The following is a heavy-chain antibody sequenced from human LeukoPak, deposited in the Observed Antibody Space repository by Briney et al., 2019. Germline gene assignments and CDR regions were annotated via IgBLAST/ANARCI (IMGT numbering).Heavy chain of an antibody. V-gene: IGHV3-33*01. Sequence: PGGSLRLSCAASGFTFSSYGMHWVRQAPGKGLEWVAVIWYDGSNKHYADSVKGRFTISRDNSKNTLYLQMNSLRAEDTAVYYCXXXXXGGGXXFYFDYWGQGTLVTVS. CDR2: IWYDGSNK. CDR3: XXXXXGGGXXFYFDY. CDR1: GFTFSSYG. J-gene: IGHJ4*02. D-gene: IGHD3-10*01.